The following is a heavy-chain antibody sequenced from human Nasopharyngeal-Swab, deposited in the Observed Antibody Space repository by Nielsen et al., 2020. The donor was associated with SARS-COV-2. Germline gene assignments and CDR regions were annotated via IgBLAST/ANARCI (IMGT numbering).Heavy chain of an antibody. J-gene: IGHJ4*02. D-gene: IGHD3-9*01. CDR3: AKGEYDILTGPLGCFDY. Sequence: GESLKISCAASGFTFSSYAMSWVRQAPGKGLEWVSAISGSGGSTYYADSVKGRFTISRDNSKNTLYLQMNSLRAEDTAVYYCAKGEYDILTGPLGCFDYWGQGTLVTVSS. CDR2: ISGSGGST. V-gene: IGHV3-23*01. CDR1: GFTFSSYA.